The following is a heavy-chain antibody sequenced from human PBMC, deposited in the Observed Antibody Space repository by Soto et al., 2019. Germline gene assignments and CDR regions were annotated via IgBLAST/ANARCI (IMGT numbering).Heavy chain of an antibody. CDR1: GGSISSGDYY. D-gene: IGHD5-18*01. V-gene: IGHV4-30-4*01. CDR3: ARARGGYSYGYGWYFDL. Sequence: QVQLQESGPGLVKPSQTLSLTCTVSGGSISSGDYYWSWIRQPPGKGLEWIGYIYYSGSTYYNPSLQSRVTISVDTSKNQFSLKLSSVTAADTAVYYCARARGGYSYGYGWYFDLWGRGTLVTVSS. CDR2: IYYSGST. J-gene: IGHJ2*01.